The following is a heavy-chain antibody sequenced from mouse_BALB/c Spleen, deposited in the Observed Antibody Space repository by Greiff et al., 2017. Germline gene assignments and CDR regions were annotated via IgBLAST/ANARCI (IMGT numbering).Heavy chain of an antibody. V-gene: IGHV10S3*01. J-gene: IGHJ4*01. CDR3: VRDRWDWYVMDC. CDR2: IRSKSDNYAT. Sequence: GGGLVQPKGSLKLSCAASGFTFNINAMNWVRQPPGKGLEWVARIRSKSDNYATYYADSVKDRFTISRDDSQSMLFLQVNNLKTEDTAMYYCVRDRWDWYVMDCWGQGTSVTVSS. D-gene: IGHD4-1*01. CDR1: GFTFNINA.